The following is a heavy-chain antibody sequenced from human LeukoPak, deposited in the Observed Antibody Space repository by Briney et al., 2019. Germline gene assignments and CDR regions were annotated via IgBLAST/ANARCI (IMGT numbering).Heavy chain of an antibody. Sequence: SETLSLTCAVYGGSFSGYYWSWIRQPPGKGLEWIGEINHSGSTNYNPSLKSRVTISIDTSKNQLSLNLKSVTAADTAVYYCARDRDVDDFDSWGHGTLVTVSS. V-gene: IGHV4-34*01. D-gene: IGHD2-15*01. CDR3: ARDRDVDDFDS. CDR2: INHSGST. CDR1: GGSFSGYY. J-gene: IGHJ4*01.